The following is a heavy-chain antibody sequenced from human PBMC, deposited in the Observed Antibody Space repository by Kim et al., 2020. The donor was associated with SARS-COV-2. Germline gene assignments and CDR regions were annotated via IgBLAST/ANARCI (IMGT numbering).Heavy chain of an antibody. CDR1: GFTVSNHG. J-gene: IGHJ4*03. D-gene: IGHD6-13*01. V-gene: IGHV3-23*01. CDR2: ISWGADAE. CDR3: ASDLQPGG. Sequence: GGSRRLSCLASGFTVSNHGMNWVRQAPGKGLEWVSGISWGADAESYEDSVKGRVIISRDNSKNTLYLQMNSRRVEDTALYYCASDLQPGGGGHGGLGTV.